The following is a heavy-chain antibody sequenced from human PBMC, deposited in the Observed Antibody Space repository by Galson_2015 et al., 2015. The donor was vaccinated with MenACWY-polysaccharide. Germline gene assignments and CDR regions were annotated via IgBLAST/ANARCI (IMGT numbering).Heavy chain of an antibody. D-gene: IGHD3-16*01. CDR1: GFTFTNYY. J-gene: IGHJ4*02. CDR3: ARRAVGDFDY. CDR2: INQHGNDK. Sequence: SLRLSCAASGFTFTNYYMGWVRQAPGKGLEWVANINQHGNDKYYVDSVKGRFTISRDNAKNSVYLQMNSLRAEDTAVYFCARRAVGDFDYWGQGTLVTVSS. V-gene: IGHV3-7*01.